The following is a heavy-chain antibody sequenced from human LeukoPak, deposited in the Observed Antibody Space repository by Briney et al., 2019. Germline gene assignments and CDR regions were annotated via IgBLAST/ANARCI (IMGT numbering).Heavy chain of an antibody. V-gene: IGHV1-2*02. CDR3: ARAERTVSGLDV. D-gene: IGHD2-2*01. Sequence: ASVKVSCTASGYTLTAYYIHWVRQAPGQGLEWMGWMNPPSGGTNYAQKFRARVTMTTDTTINTAYLELTGLTSDDTALYYCARAERTVSGLDVWGQGTTVTVSS. CDR2: MNPPSGGT. CDR1: GYTLTAYY. J-gene: IGHJ6*02.